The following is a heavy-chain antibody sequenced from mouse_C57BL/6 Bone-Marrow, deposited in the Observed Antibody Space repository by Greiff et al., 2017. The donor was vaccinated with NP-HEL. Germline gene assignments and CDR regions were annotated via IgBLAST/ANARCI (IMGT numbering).Heavy chain of an antibody. Sequence: EVHLVESGGGLVKPGGSLKLSCAASGFTFSSYAMSWVRQTPEKRLEWVATISDGGSYTYYPDNVKGRFTISRDNAKNNLYLQMSHLKSEDTAMYYCARAGTYWYFDVWGTGTTVTVSS. V-gene: IGHV5-4*01. D-gene: IGHD4-1*01. CDR2: ISDGGSYT. J-gene: IGHJ1*03. CDR1: GFTFSSYA. CDR3: ARAGTYWYFDV.